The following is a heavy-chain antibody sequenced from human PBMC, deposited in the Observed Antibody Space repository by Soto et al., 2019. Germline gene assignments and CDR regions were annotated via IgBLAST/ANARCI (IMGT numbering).Heavy chain of an antibody. V-gene: IGHV4-34*04. Sequence: QVQLQQRGAGLLKPSETLSLTCVVDGESFSGYYWTWIRQPPGKGLEWIGEINDSGSTNHKPSLKSRATMSIDTSKNQFSLILRSVTAADTGVYYCAKGGRFPEARYYFLDVWGNGTTVTVSS. CDR2: INDSGST. CDR1: GESFSGYY. J-gene: IGHJ6*03. CDR3: AKGGRFPEARYYFLDV. D-gene: IGHD3-3*01.